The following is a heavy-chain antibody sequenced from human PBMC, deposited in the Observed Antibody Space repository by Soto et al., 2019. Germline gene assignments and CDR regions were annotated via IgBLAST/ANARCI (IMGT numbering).Heavy chain of an antibody. J-gene: IGHJ4*02. CDR3: TTGRDWYESADY. CDR2: ISSGSSYI. Sequence: EVQLVESGGGLVKPGGSLRLSCAASGFTFSSYSMNWVRQALGKGLEWVSSISSGSSYIYYADSLKSRFTISRDNAKNSIYLQMSSLRVDDTAVYYGTTGRDWYESADYWGQGTLVIVSS. D-gene: IGHD6-13*01. V-gene: IGHV3-21*06. CDR1: GFTFSSYS.